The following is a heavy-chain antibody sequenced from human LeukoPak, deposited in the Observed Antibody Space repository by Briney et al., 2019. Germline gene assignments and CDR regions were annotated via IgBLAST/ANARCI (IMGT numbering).Heavy chain of an antibody. V-gene: IGHV1-18*01. CDR1: GYTFTTYG. Sequence: ASVKVSCRSSGYTFTTYGITWVRQAPGQGLEGMGWISTYNGNTNYAQKLQGRVTMTTDTSTSTAYMELRSLRSDDTAMYYCARDRMDTGTYFDYWGQGTLVTVSS. CDR3: ARDRMDTGTYFDY. CDR2: ISTYNGNT. D-gene: IGHD5-18*01. J-gene: IGHJ4*02.